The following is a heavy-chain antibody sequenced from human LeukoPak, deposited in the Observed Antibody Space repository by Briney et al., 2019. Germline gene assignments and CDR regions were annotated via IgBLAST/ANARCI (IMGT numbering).Heavy chain of an antibody. D-gene: IGHD3-10*01. V-gene: IGHV3-23*01. J-gene: IGHJ6*02. CDR3: ASGVRGGGYYGMDV. CDR2: ISGSGGST. CDR1: GFTFSSYA. Sequence: PGGSLRLSCAASGFTFSSYAMSWVRQAPGRGLEWVSAISGSGGSTYYADSVKGRFTISRDNSKNTLYLQMNSLRAEDTAVYYCASGVRGGGYYGMDVWGQGTLVTVSS.